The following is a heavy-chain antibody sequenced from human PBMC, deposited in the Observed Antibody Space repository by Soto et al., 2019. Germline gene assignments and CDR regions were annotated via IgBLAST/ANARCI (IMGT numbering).Heavy chain of an antibody. J-gene: IGHJ4*02. CDR3: ARVRSSHFRYFDF. CDR1: GFSISGGFY. CDR2: IYYSGGI. D-gene: IGHD3-3*02. V-gene: IGHV4-38-2*01. Sequence: SEPLPLTCVVSGFSISGGFYFGCIGQSPGKGLEWIGSIYYSGGIYYNPSLRSRISVALDTSKNQFSLKLNSVSAADTAVYYCARVRSSHFRYFDFWGKGLLVT.